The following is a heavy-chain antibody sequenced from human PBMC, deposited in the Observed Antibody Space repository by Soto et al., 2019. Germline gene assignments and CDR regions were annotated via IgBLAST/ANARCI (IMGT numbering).Heavy chain of an antibody. CDR2: ISYDGSNK. D-gene: IGHD5-18*01. CDR3: ARDPLWGTAMVLWYFDL. Sequence: PGGSLRLSCAASGFTFSRYGIHWVRQAPGKGLEWVAVISYDGSNKYYADSVKGRFTMSRDNSKNTLYLQMNSLRAEDTAVFYCARDPLWGTAMVLWYFDLWGRGTLVTSPQ. J-gene: IGHJ2*01. V-gene: IGHV3-30*03. CDR1: GFTFSRYG.